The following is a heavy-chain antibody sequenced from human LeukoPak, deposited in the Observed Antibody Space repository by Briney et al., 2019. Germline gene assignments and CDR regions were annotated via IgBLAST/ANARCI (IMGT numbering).Heavy chain of an antibody. CDR2: IKHDVSEK. CDR1: GFTFSRYW. V-gene: IGHV3-7*01. J-gene: IGHJ5*02. CDR3: ARVLCDFWRAPSWFDP. Sequence: GGSLRLSCAASGFTFSRYWMRWVREAPGKGGEGVGNIKHDVSEKYYVYSVNSRFTISIDNAKNSLYLQMNSLRADDTAVYYCARVLCDFWRAPSWFDPWGQGTLVTVSS. D-gene: IGHD3-3*01.